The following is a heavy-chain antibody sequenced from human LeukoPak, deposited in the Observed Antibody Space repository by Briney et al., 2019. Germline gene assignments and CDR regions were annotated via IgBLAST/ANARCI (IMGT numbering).Heavy chain of an antibody. CDR2: IRQDGSET. V-gene: IGHV3-7*01. D-gene: IGHD1-26*01. CDR3: ARDWVGATIGYGMDV. J-gene: IGHJ6*02. Sequence: PGGSLRLSCVASGFTFSTYWMSWVRQAPGKGLEWLANIRQDGSETYYVDSVKGRFTISRDNAKNSLYLQMSSLRAEDTAVYYCARDWVGATIGYGMDVWGQGTTVTVSS. CDR1: GFTFSTYW.